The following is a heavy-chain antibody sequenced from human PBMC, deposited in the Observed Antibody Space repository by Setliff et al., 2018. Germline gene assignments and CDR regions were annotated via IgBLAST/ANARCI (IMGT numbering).Heavy chain of an antibody. CDR1: GGSFSGYY. J-gene: IGHJ4*02. V-gene: IGHV4-34*01. CDR2: IIHSGST. D-gene: IGHD5-12*01. Sequence: SETLSLTCAVYGGSFSGYYWSWIRQPPGKRLEWIGEIIHSGSTNYNPSLKSRVTISVDTSKNQFSLKLSSVTAAATAVYYCARGKRLPPPRTARGYSGYDYWGQGTLVTVAS. CDR3: ARGKRLPPPRTARGYSGYDY.